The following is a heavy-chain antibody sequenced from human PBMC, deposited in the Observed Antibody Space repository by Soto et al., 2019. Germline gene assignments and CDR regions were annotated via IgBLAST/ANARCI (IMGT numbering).Heavy chain of an antibody. Sequence: WIRQPPGKGLEWIGYIYSSGGSNYSPSLKSRVTISVDTSKNQFTLKLRSVTAADTAVYYCVREANYYDSSGYWDDYWGQG. D-gene: IGHD3-22*01. J-gene: IGHJ4*02. CDR3: VREANYYDSSGYWDDY. CDR2: IYSSGGS. V-gene: IGHV4-59*01.